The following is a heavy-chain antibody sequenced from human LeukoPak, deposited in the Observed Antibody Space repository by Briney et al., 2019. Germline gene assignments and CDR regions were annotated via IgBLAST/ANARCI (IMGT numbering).Heavy chain of an antibody. CDR1: GGSISSSNW. CDR3: ATKGYYDSSGYYSLGDAFDI. Sequence: GTLSLTCAVSGGSISSSNWWSWVRQPPGKGLEWIGEIYHSGSTNYNPSLKSRVTISVDKSKNQFSLKLSSVTAADTAVYYCATKGYYDSSGYYSLGDAFDIWGQGTMVTVSS. V-gene: IGHV4-4*02. J-gene: IGHJ3*02. CDR2: IYHSGST. D-gene: IGHD3-22*01.